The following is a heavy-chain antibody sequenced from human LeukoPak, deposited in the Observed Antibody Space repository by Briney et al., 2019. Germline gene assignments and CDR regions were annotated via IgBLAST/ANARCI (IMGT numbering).Heavy chain of an antibody. CDR2: ISYNGNNK. CDR1: GYTFTHYG. J-gene: IGHJ3*02. Sequence: PGGSLRLSCVISGYTFTHYGFHWVRQAPGKALEWVAYISYNGNNKYEDSVKGRFTISRDNSKSTLHLQMNGLRAEDTAVYYCARDPLDISRWTNAFDIWAQGTTVIVS. D-gene: IGHD5-12*01. CDR3: ARDPLDISRWTNAFDI. V-gene: IGHV3-30*03.